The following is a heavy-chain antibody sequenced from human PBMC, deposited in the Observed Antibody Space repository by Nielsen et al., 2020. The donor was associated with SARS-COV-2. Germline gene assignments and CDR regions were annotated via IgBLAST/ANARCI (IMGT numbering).Heavy chain of an antibody. D-gene: IGHD3-10*01. CDR2: ISSNGGST. CDR3: ARWAYYGSGSYSDYYCGMDV. Sequence: GESLKISCAASGFTFSSYAMHWVRQAPGKGLEYVSAISSNGGSTYYANSVKGRFTISRDNSKNTLYLQMGSLRAEDMAVYYCARWAYYGSGSYSDYYCGMDVWGQGTTVTVSS. CDR1: GFTFSSYA. V-gene: IGHV3-64*01. J-gene: IGHJ6*02.